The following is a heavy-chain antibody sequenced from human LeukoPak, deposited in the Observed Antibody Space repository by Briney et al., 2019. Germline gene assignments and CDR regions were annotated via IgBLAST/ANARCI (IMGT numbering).Heavy chain of an antibody. CDR1: GFTFSIYS. Sequence: GGSLTLSCAASGFTFSIYSMNWVRQAPGKGLEWVSYISSNSSKRYYEDSVEGRFNISRDNAKHSLYLQMNSLRAEDTAVYYCAPQMYYYDSSAYYPFDYWGQGTLVTVSS. CDR2: ISSNSSKR. J-gene: IGHJ4*02. CDR3: APQMYYYDSSAYYPFDY. D-gene: IGHD3-22*01. V-gene: IGHV3-48*01.